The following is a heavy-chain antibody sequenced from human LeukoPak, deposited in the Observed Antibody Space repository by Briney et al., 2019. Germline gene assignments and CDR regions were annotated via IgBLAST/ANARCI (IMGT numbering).Heavy chain of an antibody. J-gene: IGHJ6*02. V-gene: IGHV1-69*04. CDR3: ARDLLSGSGSYPMDV. D-gene: IGHD3-10*01. Sequence: GASVKVSCKASGGTFSSYAISWVRQAPGQGLEWMGRIIPILGIANYAQEFQGRVTITADKSTSTAYMELSSLRSEDTAMYYCARDLLSGSGSYPMDVWGQGTTVTVSS. CDR1: GGTFSSYA. CDR2: IIPILGIA.